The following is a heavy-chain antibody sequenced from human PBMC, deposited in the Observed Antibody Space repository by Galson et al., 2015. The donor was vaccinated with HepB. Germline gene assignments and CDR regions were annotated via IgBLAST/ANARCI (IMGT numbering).Heavy chain of an antibody. CDR2: TYYESRWNN. V-gene: IGHV6-1*01. CDR1: GVSLSSYSVA. D-gene: IGHD3-3*01. CDR3: ARGRDSAFDI. J-gene: IGHJ3*02. Sequence: SETLSLTCAVSGVSLSSYSVAWNWIRQSPSRGLEWLGRTYYESRWNNDYAASVRSRITINPETSKNQFSLQLNSVTPDDTAVYYCARGRDSAFDIWGQGTMVTVSS.